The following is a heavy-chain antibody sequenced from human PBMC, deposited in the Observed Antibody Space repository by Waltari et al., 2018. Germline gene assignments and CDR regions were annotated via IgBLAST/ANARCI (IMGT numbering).Heavy chain of an antibody. CDR2: INHSGST. CDR1: GGSFSGYY. CDR3: ARGFYRGAYSSSWYPSQNWFDP. Sequence: QVQLQQWGAGLLKPSETLSLTCAVYGGSFSGYYWSWIRQPPGKGLEWIGEINHSGSTNYNQSLKSRVTISVETSKNKCSLKLSSVTAADTAVYYCARGFYRGAYSSSWYPSQNWFDPWGQGTLVTVSS. V-gene: IGHV4-34*01. D-gene: IGHD6-13*01. J-gene: IGHJ5*02.